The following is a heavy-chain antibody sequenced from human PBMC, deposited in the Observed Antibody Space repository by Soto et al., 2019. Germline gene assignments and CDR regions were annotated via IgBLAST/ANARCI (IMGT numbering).Heavy chain of an antibody. CDR2: ISSSSSYI. D-gene: IGHD3-3*01. V-gene: IGHV3-21*01. CDR3: VKGVLRFLEWLPKNYGMDV. J-gene: IGHJ6*02. CDR1: GFTFSSYS. Sequence: GGSLRLSCAASGFTFSSYSMNWVRQAPGKGLEWVSSISSSSSYIYYADSVKGRFTISRDNAKNTLYLQMSSLRAEDTAVYYCVKGVLRFLEWLPKNYGMDVWGQGTTVTVSS.